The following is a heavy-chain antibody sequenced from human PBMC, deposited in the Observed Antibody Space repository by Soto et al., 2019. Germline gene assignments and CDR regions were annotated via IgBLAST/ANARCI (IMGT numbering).Heavy chain of an antibody. CDR3: ARNRDMESYDSSGYDDY. D-gene: IGHD3-22*01. J-gene: IGHJ4*01. CDR2: IDPSDSYT. CDR1: GYSFTSYW. V-gene: IGHV5-10-1*01. Sequence: EVQLVPSGAEVKKPGESLRISCKGSGYSFTSYWISWVRQMPGKGLEWMGRIDPSDSYTNYSPSFQGHVTISADKSISTAYLQWSRLKAADTAMYYCARNRDMESYDSSGYDDYWGHGTLVTLSS.